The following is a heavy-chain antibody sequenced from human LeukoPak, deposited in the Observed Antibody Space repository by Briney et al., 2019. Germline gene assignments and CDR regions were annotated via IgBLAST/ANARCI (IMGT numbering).Heavy chain of an antibody. CDR2: ISGSGGST. CDR1: GFTFSSYA. J-gene: IGHJ3*02. D-gene: IGHD3-22*01. V-gene: IGHV3-23*01. CDR3: AKQHPDYYDRRGYKGHAFDI. Sequence: GGSLRLTCAASGFTFSSYAMSWVRQAPGKGLEWVSAISGSGGSTYYADSVKGRFTISRDNSKNTLYLQMNSLRAEDTAVYYCAKQHPDYYDRRGYKGHAFDIWGQGTMVTVSS.